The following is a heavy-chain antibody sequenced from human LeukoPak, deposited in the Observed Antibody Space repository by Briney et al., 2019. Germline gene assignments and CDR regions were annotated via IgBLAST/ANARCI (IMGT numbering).Heavy chain of an antibody. CDR3: XXGDTRLGGAFDV. D-gene: IGHD3-16*01. J-gene: IGHJ3*01. V-gene: IGHV3-64*01. Sequence: GGPLRLSCAASGFNLRSFAIHWVRQAPGKGLEYVSATSGDGGTTFCASSLQGRCTISRDNSNQMVYLQLGGLKIEDMGLYYCXXGDTRLGGAFDVWGQGTMVTVSP. CDR1: GFNLRSFA. CDR2: TSGDGGTT.